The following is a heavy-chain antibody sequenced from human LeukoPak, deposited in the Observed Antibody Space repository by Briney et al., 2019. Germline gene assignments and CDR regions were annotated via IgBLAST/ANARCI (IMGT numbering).Heavy chain of an antibody. CDR3: ARNKRYSSSWYPFDY. V-gene: IGHV5-51*01. CDR1: GYSFTSYW. D-gene: IGHD6-13*01. J-gene: IGHJ4*02. Sequence: HGESLKISCKGSGYSFTSYWIGWVRQMPGKGLEWMGIIYPGDSDTRYSPSLQGQVTISADKSISTAYLQWSSLKASDTAMYYCARNKRYSSSWYPFDYWGQGTLVTVSS. CDR2: IYPGDSDT.